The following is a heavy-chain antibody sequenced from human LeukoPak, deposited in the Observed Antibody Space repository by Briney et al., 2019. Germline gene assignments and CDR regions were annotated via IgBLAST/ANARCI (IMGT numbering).Heavy chain of an antibody. CDR1: GFTFSNYN. V-gene: IGHV3-48*01. D-gene: IGHD4-23*01. J-gene: IGHJ4*02. Sequence: GGSLRLSCAVSGFTFSNYNMNWVRQAPGKGLEWVSHISGSSSAIYYADSVKGRFTISRDNSKNTLYLQMNSLRAEDTAVYYCAKDGALLRWPVYYFDYWGQGTLVTVSS. CDR2: ISGSSSAI. CDR3: AKDGALLRWPVYYFDY.